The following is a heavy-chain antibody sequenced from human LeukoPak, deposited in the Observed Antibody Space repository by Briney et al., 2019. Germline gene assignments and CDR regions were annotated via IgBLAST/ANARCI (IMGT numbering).Heavy chain of an antibody. V-gene: IGHV3-30*04. J-gene: IGHJ4*02. Sequence: PGGSLRLSCAASGFTFSNYAMHWVRQAPGKGLEWVAVISSDGSNKVYADSVKGRFTISRDNSKNTLYLQMNSLRAEHTSLYYCARGVRTGTTFTVGAWAIYYFDYWGQGTLVTVSS. CDR1: GFTFSNYA. CDR2: ISSDGSNK. CDR3: ARGVRTGTTFTVGAWAIYYFDY. D-gene: IGHD1-1*01.